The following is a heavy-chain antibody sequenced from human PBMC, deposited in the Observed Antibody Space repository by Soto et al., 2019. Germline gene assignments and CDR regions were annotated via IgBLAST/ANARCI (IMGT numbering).Heavy chain of an antibody. CDR3: ARDYCGGDCYNYYYYYGMDV. CDR1: GFTFSSYG. D-gene: IGHD2-21*02. Sequence: QAQLVESGGGVVQPGRSLRLSCAASGFTFSSYGMHWVRQAPGKGLEWVGVISYDGSNKYYADSVKGRFTISRDNSKNTLYLQMNSLRAEDTAVYYCARDYCGGDCYNYYYYYGMDVWGQGTTVTVSS. J-gene: IGHJ6*02. V-gene: IGHV3-30*05. CDR2: ISYDGSNK.